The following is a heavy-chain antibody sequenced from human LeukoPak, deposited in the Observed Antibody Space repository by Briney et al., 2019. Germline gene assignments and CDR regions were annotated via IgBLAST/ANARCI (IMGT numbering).Heavy chain of an antibody. D-gene: IGHD1-1*01. CDR2: IYHSGST. Sequence: SETLSLTCAVSGYSISSGYYWGWIRQPPGKGLEWIGGIYHSGSTYYNPSLKSRVTISVDTSKNQFSLKLSSVTAADTAVYYCASTTLRYLIWGQGTMVTVSS. CDR3: ASTTLRYLI. J-gene: IGHJ3*02. V-gene: IGHV4-38-2*01. CDR1: GYSISSGYY.